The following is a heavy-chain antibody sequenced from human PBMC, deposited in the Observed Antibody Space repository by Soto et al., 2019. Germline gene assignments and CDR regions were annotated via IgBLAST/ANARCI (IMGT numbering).Heavy chain of an antibody. CDR2: ISYDGTNK. D-gene: IGHD3-9*01. Sequence: QLQLVESGGGVVQPGRSLRLSCAASGFTFSSYGMHWVRQAPGKGLEWVAVISYDGTNKYYADSVKGRFTISRDNSKNTLFLQMNTLRSADTDVYYCAKDLRYDILTGYYMGVGAFDIWGQGTMVTVSA. CDR1: GFTFSSYG. J-gene: IGHJ3*02. CDR3: AKDLRYDILTGYYMGVGAFDI. V-gene: IGHV3-30*18.